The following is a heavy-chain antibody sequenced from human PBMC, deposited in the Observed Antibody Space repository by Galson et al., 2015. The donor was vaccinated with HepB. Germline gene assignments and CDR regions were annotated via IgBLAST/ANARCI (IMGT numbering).Heavy chain of an antibody. D-gene: IGHD2-2*01. CDR3: ARGKLGYCSSTSCFTNYGMDV. CDR2: ISSSSSYI. CDR1: GFTFSSYS. V-gene: IGHV3-21*01. J-gene: IGHJ6*02. Sequence: SLRLSCAASGFTFSSYSMNWVRQAPGKGLEWVSSISSSSSYIYYADSVKGRFTISRDNAKNSLYLQMNSLRAEDTAVYYCARGKLGYCSSTSCFTNYGMDVWGQGTTVTVSS.